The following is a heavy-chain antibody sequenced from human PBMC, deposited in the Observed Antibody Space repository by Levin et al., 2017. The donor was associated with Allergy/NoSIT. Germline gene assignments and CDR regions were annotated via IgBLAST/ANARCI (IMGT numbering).Heavy chain of an antibody. J-gene: IGHJ3*01. CDR1: GFSFDDYA. CDR3: AKDTALGLSGDSHSFDL. V-gene: IGHV3-9*01. D-gene: IGHD2-15*01. Sequence: SLKISCAASGFSFDDYAMHWVRQAPGKGLEWVSGLSWNSASVGYADSVKGRGRISRDNAKNSLYLQMHTLRADDTAFYYCAKDTALGLSGDSHSFDLSCQGPFVTVSA. CDR2: LSWNSASV.